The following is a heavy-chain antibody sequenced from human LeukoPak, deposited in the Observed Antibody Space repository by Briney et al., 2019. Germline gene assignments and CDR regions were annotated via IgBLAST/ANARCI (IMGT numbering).Heavy chain of an antibody. CDR3: TRDSANYHFAY. CDR1: GFTFSDYY. Sequence: PGGSLRLSCAASGFTFSDYYMSWIRQAPGKGLEWVSVLYSGDATYYADSVKGRFTISRDNSKNIVFLQMNDLRTEDTAFYYCTRDSANYHFAYWGQGALVTVSS. CDR2: LYSGDAT. D-gene: IGHD4/OR15-4a*01. V-gene: IGHV3-66*01. J-gene: IGHJ4*02.